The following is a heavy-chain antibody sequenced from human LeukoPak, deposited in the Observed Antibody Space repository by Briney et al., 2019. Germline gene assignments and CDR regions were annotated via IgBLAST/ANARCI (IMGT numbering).Heavy chain of an antibody. J-gene: IGHJ4*02. CDR1: GFTFSSYA. Sequence: SGGSLRLSCAASGFTFSSYAMSWVRQAPGKGLEWVSYISSSGSTIYYADSVKGRFTISRDNAKNSLYLQMNSLRAEDTAVYYCARSHGYNWLDYWGQGTLVTVSS. CDR3: ARSHGYNWLDY. V-gene: IGHV3-48*04. D-gene: IGHD5-24*01. CDR2: ISSSGSTI.